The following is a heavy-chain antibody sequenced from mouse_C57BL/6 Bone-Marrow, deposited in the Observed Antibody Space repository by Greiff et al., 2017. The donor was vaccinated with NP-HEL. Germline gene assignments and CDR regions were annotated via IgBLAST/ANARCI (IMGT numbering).Heavy chain of an antibody. CDR1: GYTFTDHT. CDR3: AREKLGRYYFDY. D-gene: IGHD4-1*01. V-gene: IGHV1-78*01. Sequence: SDAELVKPGASVKISCKVSGYTFTDHTIHWMKQRPEQGLEWIGYIYPRDGITKYNEKFKGKATLTADKPSSTAYMQLNSLTSEDSAVYFCAREKLGRYYFDYWGQGTTLTVSS. J-gene: IGHJ2*01. CDR2: IYPRDGIT.